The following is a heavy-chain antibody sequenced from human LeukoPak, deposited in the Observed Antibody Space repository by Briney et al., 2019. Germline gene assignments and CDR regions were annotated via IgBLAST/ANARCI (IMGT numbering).Heavy chain of an antibody. J-gene: IGHJ4*02. CDR3: ARVLDDYGDAHFVY. Sequence: LSCAASGFTFSSYAMHWVRQAPGKGLEWVAVISYDGSNKYYADSVKGRFTISRDNSKNTLYLQMNSLRAEDTAVYYCARVLDDYGDAHFVYWGQGTLVTVSS. CDR1: GFTFSSYA. D-gene: IGHD4-17*01. V-gene: IGHV3-30-3*01. CDR2: ISYDGSNK.